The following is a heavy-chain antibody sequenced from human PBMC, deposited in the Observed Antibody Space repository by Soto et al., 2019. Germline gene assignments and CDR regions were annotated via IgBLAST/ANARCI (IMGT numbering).Heavy chain of an antibody. D-gene: IGHD2-2*01. Sequence: PGGSLRLSCAASGFTFSSYSMNWVRQAPGKGLEWVSSISSSSSYIYYADSVKGRFTISRDNAKNSLYLQMNSLRAEDTAVYYCASEVVPAAIWAFWFDPWGQGTLVTVSS. CDR2: ISSSSSYI. J-gene: IGHJ5*02. CDR3: ASEVVPAAIWAFWFDP. CDR1: GFTFSSYS. V-gene: IGHV3-21*01.